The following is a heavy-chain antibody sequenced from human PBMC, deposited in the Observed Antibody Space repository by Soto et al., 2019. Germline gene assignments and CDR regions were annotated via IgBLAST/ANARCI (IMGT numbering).Heavy chain of an antibody. V-gene: IGHV4-59*01. CDR1: GGSISSYY. CDR2: IYYSGST. J-gene: IGHJ4*02. CDR3: ARDSGIAAIDY. Sequence: PSETLSLTCTVSGGSISSYYWSWIRQPPGKGLEWIGYIYYSGSTNYNPSLKSRVTISVDTSKNQFSLKLSSVTAADTAVYYCARDSGIAAIDYWGKGTLVTVSS. D-gene: IGHD6-13*01.